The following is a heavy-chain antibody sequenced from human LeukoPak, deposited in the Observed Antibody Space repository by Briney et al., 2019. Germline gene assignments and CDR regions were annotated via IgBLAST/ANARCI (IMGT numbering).Heavy chain of an antibody. Sequence: GGSLRVSCEASGLSCSTAWMTGVRQAPGKGLEWVGNIRADGGEIYYVDSVKGRFAISRHNAKNSLYLQMDSLRVEDTAVYYCARDGNDWNDFDYWGQGTLVNVSS. CDR1: GLSCSTAW. D-gene: IGHD1-1*01. CDR2: IRADGGEI. CDR3: ARDGNDWNDFDY. J-gene: IGHJ4*02. V-gene: IGHV3-7*01.